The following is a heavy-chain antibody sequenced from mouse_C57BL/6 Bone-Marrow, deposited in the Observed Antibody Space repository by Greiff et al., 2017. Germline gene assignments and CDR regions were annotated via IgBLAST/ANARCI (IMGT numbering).Heavy chain of an antibody. V-gene: IGHV2-3*01. D-gene: IGHD2-3*01. CDR1: GFSLTSYG. CDR3: AKGGGRWLLHYWYFDV. Sequence: VMLVESGPGLVAPSQSLSITCTVSGFSLTSYGVSWVRQPPGKGLEWLGVIWGDGSTNYHSALISRLSISKDNSKSQVFLKLNSLQTDDTATYYCAKGGGRWLLHYWYFDVWGTGTTVTVSS. J-gene: IGHJ1*03. CDR2: IWGDGST.